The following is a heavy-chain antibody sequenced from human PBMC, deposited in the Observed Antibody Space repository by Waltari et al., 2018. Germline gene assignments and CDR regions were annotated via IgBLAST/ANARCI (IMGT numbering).Heavy chain of an antibody. CDR1: GFTFSSYE. J-gene: IGHJ6*03. Sequence: EVQLVESGGGWVQPGGSLRLSCAASGFTFSSYEMNWVRQAPGEGLEWVAYISSSGSTIYYADSVKGRFTISRDNAKNSLYLQMNSLRAEDTAVYYCARVGLATAHEAPHDYYYYYYMDVWGKGTTVTVSS. D-gene: IGHD1-26*01. CDR2: ISSSGSTI. V-gene: IGHV3-48*03. CDR3: ARVGLATAHEAPHDYYYYYYMDV.